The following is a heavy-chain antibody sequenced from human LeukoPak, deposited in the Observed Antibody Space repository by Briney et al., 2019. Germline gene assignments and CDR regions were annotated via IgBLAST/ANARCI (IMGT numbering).Heavy chain of an antibody. CDR1: GGSFSGYY. V-gene: IGHV4-59*01. J-gene: IGHJ4*02. CDR2: IYYSGST. D-gene: IGHD5-24*01. CDR3: ARSRDGYLFDY. Sequence: SETLSLTCAVYGGSFSGYYWSWIRQPPGKGLEWIGYIYYSGSTNYNPSLKSRVTISVDTSKNQFSLKLSSVTAADTAVYYCARSRDGYLFDYWGQGTLVTVSS.